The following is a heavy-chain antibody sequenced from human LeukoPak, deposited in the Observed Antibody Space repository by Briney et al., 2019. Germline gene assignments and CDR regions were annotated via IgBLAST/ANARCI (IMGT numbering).Heavy chain of an antibody. CDR2: ISGSGGST. CDR3: ARGGSYLSAFDI. CDR1: GFTFSSYA. J-gene: IGHJ3*02. Sequence: PGGSLRLSCAASGFTFSSYAMSWVRQAPGKGLEWVSAISGSGGSTYYADSVKGRFTISRDNSKNTLYLQMNSLRAEDTAVYYCARGGSYLSAFDIWGQETMVTVSS. V-gene: IGHV3-23*01. D-gene: IGHD1-26*01.